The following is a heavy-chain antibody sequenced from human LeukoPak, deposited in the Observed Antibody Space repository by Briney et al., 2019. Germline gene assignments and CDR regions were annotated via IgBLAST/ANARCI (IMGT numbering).Heavy chain of an antibody. D-gene: IGHD3-9*01. V-gene: IGHV3-7*03. Sequence: GGSLRLSCAASGFTFSSYWMSWVRQAPGKGLEWVANIKQDGSEKYYVDSVKGRFTISRDNAKNSLYLQMNSLRAEDTAVYYCAKSPTILTGYYSDYWGQGTLVTVSS. CDR1: GFTFSSYW. CDR3: AKSPTILTGYYSDY. J-gene: IGHJ4*02. CDR2: IKQDGSEK.